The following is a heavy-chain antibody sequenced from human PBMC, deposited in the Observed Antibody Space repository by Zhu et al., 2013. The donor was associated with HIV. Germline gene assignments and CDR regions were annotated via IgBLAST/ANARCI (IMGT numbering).Heavy chain of an antibody. CDR3: ARSEELLRIFPLIL. D-gene: IGHD1-7*01. J-gene: IGHJ3*01. Sequence: QLQESGPGLVKPSETLSLTCTVSGGSISSSSYYWGWIRQPPGKGLEWIGSIYYSGSTYYNPSLKSRVTISVDTSKNQFSLKLSSVTAADTAVYYCARSEELLRIFPLILWGLRDNGTPSLQ. CDR1: GGSISSSSYY. CDR2: IYYSGST. V-gene: IGHV4-39*07.